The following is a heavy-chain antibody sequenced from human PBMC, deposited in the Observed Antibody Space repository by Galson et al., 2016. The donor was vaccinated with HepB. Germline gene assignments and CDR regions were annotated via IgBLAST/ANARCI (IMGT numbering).Heavy chain of an antibody. CDR3: ASYSYGYGFGN. V-gene: IGHV3-7*01. CDR2: IQQGGGEK. CDR1: GFIFSNYW. J-gene: IGHJ4*02. Sequence: SLRLSCAASGFIFSNYWMCWVRQAPGKGLGWVANIQQGGGEKYYLDSVKGRFTISRDNTKNSLYLQMDSLRAEDAAVYYCASYSYGYGFGNWGQGTLVTVSS. D-gene: IGHD5-18*01.